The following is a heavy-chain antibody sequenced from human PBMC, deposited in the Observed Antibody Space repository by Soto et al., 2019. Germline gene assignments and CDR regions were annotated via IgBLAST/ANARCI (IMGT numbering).Heavy chain of an antibody. CDR2: ISYDGSNK. CDR3: ARARDAFDI. J-gene: IGHJ3*02. V-gene: IGHV3-30-3*01. CDR1: GFTFSSYA. Sequence: ESGGGVVQPGRSLRLSCAASGFTFSSYAMHWVRQAPGKGLEWVAVISYDGSNKYYADSVKGRFTISRDNSKNTLYLQMNSLRAEDTAVYYCARARDAFDIWGQGTMVTVSS.